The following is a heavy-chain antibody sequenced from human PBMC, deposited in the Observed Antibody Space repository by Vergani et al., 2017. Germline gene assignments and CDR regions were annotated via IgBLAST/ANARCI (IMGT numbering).Heavy chain of an antibody. J-gene: IGHJ4*02. D-gene: IGHD3-10*01. Sequence: QVQLQESGPGLVKPSETLSLTCTVSGGSISSYYWSWIRQPPGKGLEWIGYIYYSGSTNYNPSLKSRVTISVDTSKNQFYLKLSSVTAADTAVYYCARTPYYGSGAQFDYWGQGTLVTVSS. CDR3: ARTPYYGSGAQFDY. CDR2: IYYSGST. CDR1: GGSISSYY. V-gene: IGHV4-59*01.